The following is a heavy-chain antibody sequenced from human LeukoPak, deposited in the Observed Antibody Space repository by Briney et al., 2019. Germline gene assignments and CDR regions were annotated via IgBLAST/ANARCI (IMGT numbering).Heavy chain of an antibody. CDR1: GGSISSSNW. CDR3: AGDPSIAAAGKKFDP. V-gene: IGHV4-4*02. CDR2: IYHSGST. D-gene: IGHD6-13*01. J-gene: IGHJ5*02. Sequence: SETLSLTCAVSGGSISSSNWWSWVRQPPGKGLEWIGEIYHSGSTNYNPSLKSRVTISVDKSKNQFSLKLSSVTAADTAVYYCAGDPSIAAAGKKFDPWGQGTLVTVSS.